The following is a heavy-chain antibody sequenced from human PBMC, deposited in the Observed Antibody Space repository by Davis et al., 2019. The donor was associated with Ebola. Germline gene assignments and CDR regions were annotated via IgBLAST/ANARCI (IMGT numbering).Heavy chain of an antibody. CDR1: GYTFTGYY. V-gene: IGHV1-2*04. J-gene: IGHJ6*02. CDR2: INPNSGGT. CDR3: ARDRLYYYGSGSQARDYYYGMDV. D-gene: IGHD3-10*01. Sequence: ASVKVSCKASGYTFTGYYMHWVRQAPGQGLEWMGWINPNSGGTNYAQKFQGWVTITRDTSISTAYMELSRLRSDDTAVYYCARDRLYYYGSGSQARDYYYGMDVWGQGTTVTVSS.